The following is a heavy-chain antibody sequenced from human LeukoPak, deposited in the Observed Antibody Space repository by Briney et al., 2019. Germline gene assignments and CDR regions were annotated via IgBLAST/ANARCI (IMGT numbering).Heavy chain of an antibody. V-gene: IGHV3-33*01. Sequence: PGGSLRLSCAASGVTFSSYGMHWVRQAPGKGLEWVAIIWYDGSNKFYADSVKGRFTISRDNSKNTLYLQMNSLRAEDTAVYYCARDLYYYGSSYYYGMDVWGKGTTVTVSS. CDR3: ARDLYYYGSSYYYGMDV. CDR1: GVTFSSYG. CDR2: IWYDGSNK. J-gene: IGHJ6*04. D-gene: IGHD3-10*01.